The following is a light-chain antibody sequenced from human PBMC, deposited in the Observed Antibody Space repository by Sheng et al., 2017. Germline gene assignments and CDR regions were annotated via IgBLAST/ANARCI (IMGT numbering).Light chain of an antibody. Sequence: SYVLTQPPSKSRAPRTGRPRLPCGGNNIGSKSVVWYQQKPGQAPVVVVYDDSDRPSGIPDRFSGSSSGHTATLTISRVEAGDEADYYCQVWDSSADHSGLFGGGTRLTVL. V-gene: IGLV3-21*02. J-gene: IGLJ3*02. CDR2: DDS. CDR1: NIGSKS. CDR3: QVWDSSADHSGL.